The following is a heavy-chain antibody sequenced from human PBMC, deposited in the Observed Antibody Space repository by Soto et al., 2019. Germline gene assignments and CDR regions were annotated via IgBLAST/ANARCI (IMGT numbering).Heavy chain of an antibody. CDR3: SQGIAAADYYYGMDV. J-gene: IGHJ6*02. D-gene: IGHD6-13*01. CDR1: GFPFSSYA. V-gene: IGHV3-30-3*01. CDR2: ISYDGSNK. Sequence: PGGSLRLSCAASGFPFSSYAMHWVRQAPGKGLEWVAVISYDGSNKYYADSVKGRFTISRDNSKNTLYLQMNSLRAEDTAVYYCSQGIAAADYYYGMDVWGQGTTVTVSS.